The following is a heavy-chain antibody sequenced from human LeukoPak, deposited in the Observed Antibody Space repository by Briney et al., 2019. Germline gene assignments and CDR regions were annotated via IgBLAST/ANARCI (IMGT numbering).Heavy chain of an antibody. CDR1: GGSISSYY. CDR2: IYYSGST. J-gene: IGHJ5*02. D-gene: IGHD3-9*01. V-gene: IGHV4-59*12. Sequence: SETLSLTCTVSGGSISSYYWSWIRQPPGKGLEWIGYIYYSGSTNYNPSLKSRVTISVDTSKNQFSLRLNSVTAADTAVYYCARGPRESEILAGHYVWFDPWGQGTLLTVSS. CDR3: ARGPRESEILAGHYVWFDP.